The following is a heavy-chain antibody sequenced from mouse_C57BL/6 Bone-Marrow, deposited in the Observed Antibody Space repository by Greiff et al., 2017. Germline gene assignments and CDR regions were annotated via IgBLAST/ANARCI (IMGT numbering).Heavy chain of an antibody. CDR3: ARGDYGSSYWYLDV. V-gene: IGHV1-76*01. J-gene: IGHJ1*03. D-gene: IGHD1-1*01. Sequence: QVQRQQSGAELVRPGASVKLSCKASGYTFTDYYINWVKQRPGQGLEWIARIYPGSGNTYYNEKVKGKATLTAAKSSSTAYMQLSSLTSEDSAVCFCARGDYGSSYWYLDVWGTVTTVTASS. CDR2: IYPGSGNT. CDR1: GYTFTDYY.